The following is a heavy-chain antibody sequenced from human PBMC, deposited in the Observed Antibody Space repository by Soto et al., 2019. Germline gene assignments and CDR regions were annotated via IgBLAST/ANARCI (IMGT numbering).Heavy chain of an antibody. CDR3: STLQLGGPDY. J-gene: IGHJ4*02. CDR2: INTDGSGT. CDR1: AFTFSDYW. D-gene: IGHD3-16*01. V-gene: IGHV3-74*01. Sequence: EVQLVESGGDLVQPGGSLRLSCAASAFTFSDYWMHWVRQVPGKGLVWVSRINTDGSGTSYADFVKGRFTISRDNAKNTVFLQMNSLSAGDTAVYYCSTLQLGGPDYWGQGTLVTVSS.